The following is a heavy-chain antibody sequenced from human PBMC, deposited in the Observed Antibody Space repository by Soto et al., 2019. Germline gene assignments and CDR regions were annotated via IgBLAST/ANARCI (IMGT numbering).Heavy chain of an antibody. CDR2: IYPGDSDT. D-gene: IGHD6-13*01. J-gene: IGHJ1*01. CDR1: GYSFTSYW. V-gene: IGHV5-51*01. CDR3: ARLGGSSSWSLYFHH. Sequence: GESLKISCKGSGYSFTSYWIGWVRQMPGKGLELMGIIYPGDSDTRYSPSFQGQVTISADKSISTAYLQWSSLKASDTAMYYCARLGGSSSWSLYFHHWGQGTLVTVSS.